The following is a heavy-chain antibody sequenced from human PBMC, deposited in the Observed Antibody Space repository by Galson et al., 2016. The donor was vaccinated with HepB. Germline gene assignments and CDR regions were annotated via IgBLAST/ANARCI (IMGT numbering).Heavy chain of an antibody. CDR1: GFAFGSHW. Sequence: SLRLSCAASGFAFGSHWMHWVRQVPGKGLVWVSRINSDGTISNYAGSVKGRFTISRDNAKNTLYLQMNSLRVEDTAVYYCGRDHSVVLTTAYNWFDPWGQGTLVTVSS. D-gene: IGHD4-23*01. CDR2: INSDGTIS. CDR3: GRDHSVVLTTAYNWFDP. V-gene: IGHV3-74*01. J-gene: IGHJ5*02.